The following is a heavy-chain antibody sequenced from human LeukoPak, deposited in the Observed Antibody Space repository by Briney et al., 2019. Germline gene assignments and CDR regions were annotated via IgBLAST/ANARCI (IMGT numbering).Heavy chain of an antibody. Sequence: SETLSLTCTVSGGSISSYYWGWIRQPPGKGLEWIGSIYYSGSTYYNPSLKSRVTISVDTSKNQFSLKLSSVTAADTAVYYCARDRGSSWDYWGQGTLVTVSS. CDR1: GGSISSYY. J-gene: IGHJ4*02. CDR2: IYYSGST. CDR3: ARDRGSSWDY. V-gene: IGHV4-39*07. D-gene: IGHD6-13*01.